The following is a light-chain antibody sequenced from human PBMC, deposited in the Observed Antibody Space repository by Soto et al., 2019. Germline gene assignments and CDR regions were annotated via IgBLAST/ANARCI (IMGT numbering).Light chain of an antibody. Sequence: QSALTHPASVSGSPGQSIAISCTGSSSDVGGYNYVSWYQQHSGKAPKLMIYDVSSRPSGVSDRFSGSKSGNTASLTISGLQAEDEAEYYCSSYTSSSTVIFGGGTKVTVL. J-gene: IGLJ2*01. CDR2: DVS. V-gene: IGLV2-14*03. CDR1: SSDVGGYNY. CDR3: SSYTSSSTVI.